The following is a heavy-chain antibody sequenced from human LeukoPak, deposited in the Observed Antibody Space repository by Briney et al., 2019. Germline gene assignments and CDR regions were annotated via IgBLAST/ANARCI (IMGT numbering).Heavy chain of an antibody. Sequence: GGSLRLSCAASGFTFSSYSMNWVRQAPGKGLEWVSSISSSSSYIYYADSMKGRFTISRDNAKNSLYLQMNSLRAEDTAVYYCASHSIGYCSGGSCYSFWGQGTLVTVSS. CDR1: GFTFSSYS. J-gene: IGHJ4*02. D-gene: IGHD2-15*01. CDR3: ASHSIGYCSGGSCYSF. CDR2: ISSSSSYI. V-gene: IGHV3-21*01.